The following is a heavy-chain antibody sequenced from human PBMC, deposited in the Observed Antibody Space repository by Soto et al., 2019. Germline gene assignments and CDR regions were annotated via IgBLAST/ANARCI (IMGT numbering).Heavy chain of an antibody. CDR1: GFTFSSYG. D-gene: IGHD4-17*01. J-gene: IGHJ6*02. Sequence: GGSLRLSCAASGFTFSSYGMHWVRQAPGKGLEWVAVISYDGSNKYYADSVKGRFTISRDNSKNTLYLQMNSLRAEDTAVYYCARPYGDYSLYYYYGMDVWGQGTTVTVSS. CDR2: ISYDGSNK. V-gene: IGHV3-30*19. CDR3: ARPYGDYSLYYYYGMDV.